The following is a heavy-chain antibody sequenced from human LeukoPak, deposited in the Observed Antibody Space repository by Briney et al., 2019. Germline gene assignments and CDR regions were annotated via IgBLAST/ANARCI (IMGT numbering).Heavy chain of an antibody. V-gene: IGHV1-2*02. CDR3: ARGIAARPSGVDY. CDR2: INPNSGGT. J-gene: IGHJ4*02. CDR1: GYTFTDYY. Sequence: ASVKVSCKASGYTFTDYYMHWVRQAPGQGLEWMGWINPNSGGTDYAQKFQARVTMTRDTSISTAYMELSRLRSDDTAVYYCARGIAARPSGVDYWGQGTLVTVSS. D-gene: IGHD6-6*01.